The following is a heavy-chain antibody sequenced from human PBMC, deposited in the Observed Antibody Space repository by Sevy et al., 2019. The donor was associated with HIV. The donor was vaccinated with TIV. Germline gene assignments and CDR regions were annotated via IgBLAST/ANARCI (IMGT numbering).Heavy chain of an antibody. D-gene: IGHD3-16*01. CDR1: GFTFSSHW. CDR3: ARSKVGVGHAFDI. CDR2: LNYDGSNT. V-gene: IGHV3-74*01. Sequence: GGSLRLSCAASGFTFSSHWMQWVRQAPGKGLVWVSRLNYDGSNTNYADSVKGRFTISRDNAKSTLYLQMNSLRAEDTALYYCARSKVGVGHAFDIWGQGTMVTVSS. J-gene: IGHJ3*02.